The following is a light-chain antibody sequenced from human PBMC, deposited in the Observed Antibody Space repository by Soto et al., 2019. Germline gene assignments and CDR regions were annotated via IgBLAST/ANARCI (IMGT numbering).Light chain of an antibody. CDR2: AAS. Sequence: DIQMTQSPSSLSASVGDRVTITCRASQNISSYLNWYQQKPGKAPKLLIYAASSLQSGVPSRFSGSGSGTDFTLTISSLQPEDSASYYCQQTYSTPITFGQGTRLEIK. CDR3: QQTYSTPIT. V-gene: IGKV1-39*01. CDR1: QNISSY. J-gene: IGKJ5*01.